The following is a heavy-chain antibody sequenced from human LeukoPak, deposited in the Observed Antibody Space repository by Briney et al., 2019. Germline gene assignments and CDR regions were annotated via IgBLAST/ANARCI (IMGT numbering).Heavy chain of an antibody. D-gene: IGHD3-10*01. CDR1: GFTFSSYS. J-gene: IGHJ4*02. CDR2: ISSSSSYI. CDR3: ARDGRYYYGSGSYYKDY. Sequence: GGSLRLSCAASGFTFSSYSMNWVRPAPGKGLEWVSSISSSSSYIYYADSVKGRFTISRDNAKNSLYLQMNSLRAEDTAVYYCARDGRYYYGSGSYYKDYWGQGTLVTVSS. V-gene: IGHV3-21*01.